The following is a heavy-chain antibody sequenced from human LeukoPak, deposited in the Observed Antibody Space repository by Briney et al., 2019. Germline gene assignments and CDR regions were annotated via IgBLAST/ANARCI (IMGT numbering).Heavy chain of an antibody. Sequence: GGSLSLSCAASGFIFSNYGMHWVRQAPGKGLEWVAVIWYDGSKKSYADSVKGRFTISRDDSKNTLYLQINSLRAEDTAVYYCARVYSSGWADFDYWGQGTLVTISS. J-gene: IGHJ4*02. D-gene: IGHD6-25*01. CDR2: IWYDGSKK. CDR1: GFIFSNYG. CDR3: ARVYSSGWADFDY. V-gene: IGHV3-33*01.